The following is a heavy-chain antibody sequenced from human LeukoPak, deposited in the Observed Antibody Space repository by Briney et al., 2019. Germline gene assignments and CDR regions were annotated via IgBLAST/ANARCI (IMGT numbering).Heavy chain of an antibody. J-gene: IGHJ3*02. D-gene: IGHD2-15*01. CDR3: ASLSFLQESGRYCSGGSCSPLGAFDI. Sequence: PSETLSLTCAVYGGSFSGYYWSWIRQPPGKGLEWIGEINHSGSTNYNPSLKSRVTISVDTSKNQFSLKLSSVTAADTAVYYCASLSFLQESGRYCSGGSCSPLGAFDIWGQGTMVTVSS. V-gene: IGHV4-34*01. CDR1: GGSFSGYY. CDR2: INHSGST.